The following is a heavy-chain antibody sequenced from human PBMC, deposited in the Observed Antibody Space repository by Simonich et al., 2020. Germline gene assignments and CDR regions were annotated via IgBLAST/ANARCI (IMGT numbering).Heavy chain of an antibody. J-gene: IGHJ4*02. CDR3: ARTNTMRELDTMVRGVDYFDY. Sequence: QVQLVQSGAEVKKPGSSVKVSCKASGGTFSSYAISWVRQAPGQGLEVMGRIVPILGIENNAQKFQGRVTITADKSTSTAYMGLSSLRSEDTAVYYCARTNTMRELDTMVRGVDYFDYWGQGTLVTVSS. V-gene: IGHV1-69*09. CDR2: IVPILGIE. CDR1: GGTFSSYA. D-gene: IGHD3-10*01.